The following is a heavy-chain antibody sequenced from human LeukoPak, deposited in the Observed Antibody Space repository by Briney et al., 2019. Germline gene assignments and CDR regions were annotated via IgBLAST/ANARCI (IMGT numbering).Heavy chain of an antibody. Sequence: PSETLFLTCAVYGGSFSGYYWSWIRQPPGKGLEWIGEINHSGSTNYNPSLKSRVTISVDTSKIQFSLKLSSVTAADTAVYYCARGAGHYYDSSGYYDGTSNWFDPWGQGTLVTVSS. V-gene: IGHV4-34*01. CDR1: GGSFSGYY. J-gene: IGHJ5*02. CDR2: INHSGST. CDR3: ARGAGHYYDSSGYYDGTSNWFDP. D-gene: IGHD3-22*01.